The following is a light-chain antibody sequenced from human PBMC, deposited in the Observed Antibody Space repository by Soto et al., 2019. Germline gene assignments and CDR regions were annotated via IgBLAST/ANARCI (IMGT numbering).Light chain of an antibody. CDR2: GVS. CDR1: QTGSNSY. J-gene: IGKJ1*01. CDR3: QPYGYSQWT. Sequence: IVLTRSPVTLSLSPLEICALSFSASQTGSNSYLAWYQQKSAQAPRLLIYGVSTRATGIPDRFSGSGSGTAFPLTISRLEPEDFAVSFCQPYGYSQWTFGQGTKVDIK. V-gene: IGKV3-20*01.